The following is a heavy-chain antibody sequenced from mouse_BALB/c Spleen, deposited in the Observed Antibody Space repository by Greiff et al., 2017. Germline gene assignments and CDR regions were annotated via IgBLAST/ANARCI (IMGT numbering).Heavy chain of an antibody. CDR1: GFTFSSYA. D-gene: IGHD2-2*01. V-gene: IGHV5-6-5*01. CDR3: ARWLRHYAMDY. Sequence: EVQLVESGGGLVKPGGSLKLSCAASGFTFSSYAMSWVRQTPEKRLEWVASISSGGSTYYPDSVKGRFTISRDNARNILYLQMSSLRSEDTAMYYCARWLRHYAMDYWGQGTSVTVSS. CDR2: ISSGGST. J-gene: IGHJ4*01.